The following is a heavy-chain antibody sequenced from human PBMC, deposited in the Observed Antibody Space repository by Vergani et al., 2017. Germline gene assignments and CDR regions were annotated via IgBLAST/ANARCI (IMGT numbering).Heavy chain of an antibody. V-gene: IGHV3-9*01. CDR3: VKGPTIYGEVNDYFDN. CDR2: ISWDSRYI. Sequence: EVQLEESGGDLVQPGRSLRLSCVVSGLTFDDYAMHWVRRAPGKCLEWVSGISWDSRYIGYADSVKGRFTVSRDNAKKSLYLQMHRLIDEDTALYYFVKGPTIYGEVNDYFDNWGQGTLVIVSS. CDR1: GLTFDDYA. D-gene: IGHD3-3*01. J-gene: IGHJ4*02.